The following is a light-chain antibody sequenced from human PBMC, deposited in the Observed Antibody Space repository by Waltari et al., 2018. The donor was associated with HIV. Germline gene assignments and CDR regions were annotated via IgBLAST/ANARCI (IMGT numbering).Light chain of an antibody. CDR1: QDIRNF. V-gene: IGKV1-33*01. Sequence: DIRLTQSPSSLSASVGDTVTITCQASQDIRNFLNWYQQRPGRTPKLLIYDASSLEKGVPSRFSGNASGTDFTLTISSLQPEDIATYYCQQFDNYPITFGQGTRLNLK. J-gene: IGKJ5*01. CDR3: QQFDNYPIT. CDR2: DAS.